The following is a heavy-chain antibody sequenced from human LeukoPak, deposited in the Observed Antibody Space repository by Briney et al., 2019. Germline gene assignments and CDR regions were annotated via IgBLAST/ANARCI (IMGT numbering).Heavy chain of an antibody. V-gene: IGHV4-59*01. CDR1: GGSISSYY. CDR2: IYYSGST. Sequence: SETLSLTCTVSGGSISSYYWRWIRQPPGKGLEWIGDIYYSGSTNYNPSLKSRVTISVDTSKNQFSLKLSSVTAADTAVYYCARDRLVSGWPQGYYYYGMDVWGQGTTVTVSS. J-gene: IGHJ6*02. CDR3: ARDRLVSGWPQGYYYYGMDV. D-gene: IGHD6-19*01.